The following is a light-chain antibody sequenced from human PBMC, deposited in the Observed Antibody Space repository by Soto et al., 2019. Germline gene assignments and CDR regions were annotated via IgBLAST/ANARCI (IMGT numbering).Light chain of an antibody. Sequence: DIQMTQSPSTLSASVGDRVTITCRASQSISSWLAWYQQKPGKAPKVLIYKASNLESGVPSRFSGSGSGTEFTLTISSLQPDDFATYYCQQYNSHPMYSSGQGTKLEIK. CDR3: QQYNSHPMYS. CDR2: KAS. J-gene: IGKJ2*03. V-gene: IGKV1-5*03. CDR1: QSISSW.